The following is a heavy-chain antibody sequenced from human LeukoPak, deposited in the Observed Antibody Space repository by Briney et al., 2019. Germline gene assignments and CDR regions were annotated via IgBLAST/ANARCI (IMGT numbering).Heavy chain of an antibody. CDR3: ARAREEDIVVVVAAISDY. D-gene: IGHD2-15*01. J-gene: IGHJ4*02. V-gene: IGHV1-2*02. Sequence: GASVKVSCKASGYTFTGYYMHWVRQAPGQGLEWMGWINPNSGGTNYAQKLQGRVTMTRDTSISTAYMELSRLRSDDTAVYYCARAREEDIVVVVAAISDYWGQGTLVTVSS. CDR1: GYTFTGYY. CDR2: INPNSGGT.